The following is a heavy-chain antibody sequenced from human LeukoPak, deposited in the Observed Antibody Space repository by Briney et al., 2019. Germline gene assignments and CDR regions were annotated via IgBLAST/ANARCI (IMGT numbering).Heavy chain of an antibody. D-gene: IGHD2-15*01. J-gene: IGHJ5*02. CDR2: ISGSGGNT. Sequence: SGGSLRLSCAASGFTFNNYAMTWVRQAPGKGLEWVSAISGSGGNTYYADSVKGRFTISRDNSKNTLHLQMNSLRVEDTAVYYCAKGIWSAAHHNWFDPWGQGTLVTVSS. V-gene: IGHV3-23*01. CDR1: GFTFNNYA. CDR3: AKGIWSAAHHNWFDP.